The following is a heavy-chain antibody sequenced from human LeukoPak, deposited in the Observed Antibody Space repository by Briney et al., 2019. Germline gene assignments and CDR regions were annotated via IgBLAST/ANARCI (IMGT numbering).Heavy chain of an antibody. V-gene: IGHV3-53*01. J-gene: IGHJ6*02. D-gene: IGHD3-22*01. CDR2: IYSGGST. Sequence: GGSLRLSCAASGFTFSNAWMNWVRQAPGKGLEWVSVIYSGGSTYYADSVKGRFTISRDNSKNTLYLQMNSLRAEDTAVYYCARDDYDSSGYGDYYGMDVWGQGTTVTVSS. CDR1: GFTFSNAW. CDR3: ARDDYDSSGYGDYYGMDV.